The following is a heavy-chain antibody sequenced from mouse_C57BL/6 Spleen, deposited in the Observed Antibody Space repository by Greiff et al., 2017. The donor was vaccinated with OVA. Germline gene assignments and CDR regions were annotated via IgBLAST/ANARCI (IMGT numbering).Heavy chain of an antibody. V-gene: IGHV1-55*01. Sequence: QVQLKQPGAELVKPGASVKMSCKASGYTFTSYWITWVKQRPGQGLEWIGDIYPGSGSTNYNEKFKSKATLTVDTSSSTAYMQLSSLTSEDSAVYYCARHGSNDAMDYWGQGTSVTVSS. J-gene: IGHJ4*01. CDR1: GYTFTSYW. D-gene: IGHD1-1*01. CDR2: IYPGSGST. CDR3: ARHGSNDAMDY.